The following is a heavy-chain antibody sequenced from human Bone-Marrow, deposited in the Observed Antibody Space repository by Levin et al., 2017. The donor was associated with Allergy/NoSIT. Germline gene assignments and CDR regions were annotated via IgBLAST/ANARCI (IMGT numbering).Heavy chain of an antibody. V-gene: IGHV1-46*01. Sequence: GESLKISCKTSGYTFTSYYMHWVRQAPGQGLEWMGIINPSGGSTSYAQKFQGRVTMTRDTSTSTVYMELSSLRSEDTAVYYCARLATTIFGVVTGNWFDPWGQGTLVTVSS. CDR2: INPSGGST. CDR3: ARLATTIFGVVTGNWFDP. J-gene: IGHJ5*02. CDR1: GYTFTSYY. D-gene: IGHD3-3*01.